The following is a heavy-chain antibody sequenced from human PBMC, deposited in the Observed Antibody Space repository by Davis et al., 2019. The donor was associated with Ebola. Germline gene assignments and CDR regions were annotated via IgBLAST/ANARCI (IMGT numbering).Heavy chain of an antibody. CDR2: INPRSGGT. J-gene: IGHJ4*02. CDR3: ARRNTVVRGILSYFDH. CDR1: GYTLTGYY. V-gene: IGHV1-2*02. Sequence: ASVKVSCKASGYTLTGYYLHWVRQAPGQRLEWMGWINPRSGGTNFAQKFQGRVTMTRDTPINTAYMELHSLTPDDTAVYFCARRNTVVRGILSYFDHWGQGTLVTVSS. D-gene: IGHD3-10*01.